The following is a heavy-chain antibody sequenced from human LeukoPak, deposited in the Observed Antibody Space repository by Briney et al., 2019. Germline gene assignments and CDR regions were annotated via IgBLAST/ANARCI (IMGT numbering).Heavy chain of an antibody. CDR3: ARDNPAGP. CDR1: GGSFSGYY. V-gene: IGHV4-34*01. Sequence: SETLSLTCAVYGGSFSGYYWSWIRQPPGKGLEWIGEINHSGSTNYNPSLKSRVTISADTSKNQFFLKLISVTAADTAVYYCARDNPAGPWGQGTLVTVSS. J-gene: IGHJ5*02. D-gene: IGHD3-10*01. CDR2: INHSGST.